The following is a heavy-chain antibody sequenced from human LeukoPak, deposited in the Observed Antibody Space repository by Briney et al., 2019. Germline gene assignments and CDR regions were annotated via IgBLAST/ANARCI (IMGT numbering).Heavy chain of an antibody. CDR1: GFTFSSYG. J-gene: IGHJ4*02. CDR3: AKHLGLAVAGNFFH. V-gene: IGHV3-23*01. CDR2: ISGGGIAI. Sequence: PGGSLRLSCAASGFTFSSYGMHWVRQAPGKGLEWLSAISGGGIAIYYADSLKGRFTVSRDNSKNTLFLQMNSLTAEDAATYYCAKHLGLAVAGNFFHWGQGTLVTVSS. D-gene: IGHD6-19*01.